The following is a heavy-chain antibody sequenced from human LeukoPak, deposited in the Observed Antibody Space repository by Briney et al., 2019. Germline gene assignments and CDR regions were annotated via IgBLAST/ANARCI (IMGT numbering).Heavy chain of an antibody. J-gene: IGHJ4*02. CDR2: ISYDRSNK. Sequence: GGALRLSCAASGFTFSSYAMHWVRAAPRKGVERGAVISYDRSNKYFGDTVNGRFTISRDNSKNTLSLQMNSLRAEDTAVYYCARDLSAYCGGDCYLVYWGQGTLVTVSS. V-gene: IGHV3-30-3*01. CDR1: GFTFSSYA. CDR3: ARDLSAYCGGDCYLVY. D-gene: IGHD2-21*02.